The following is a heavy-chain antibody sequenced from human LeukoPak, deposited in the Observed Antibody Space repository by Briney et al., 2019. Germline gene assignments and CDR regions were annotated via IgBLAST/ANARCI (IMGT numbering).Heavy chain of an antibody. CDR1: GDSAGDSFSNRNYY. J-gene: IGHJ4*02. V-gene: IGHV4-39*01. CDR3: ASLYFSGWGSFPDY. Sequence: SETLSLTCTVSGDSAGDSFSNRNYYWGWIRQPPGEGLEWIGTVYYTGSTYYNPSLESRVTMSRDTSKTQFSLKLNSVTAPDTALYYCASLYFSGWGSFPDYWGQGILVTVSS. D-gene: IGHD2-15*01. CDR2: VYYTGST.